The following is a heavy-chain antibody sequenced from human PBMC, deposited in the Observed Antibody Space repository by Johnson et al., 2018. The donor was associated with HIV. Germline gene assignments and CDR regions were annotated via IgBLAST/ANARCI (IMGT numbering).Heavy chain of an antibody. J-gene: IGHJ3*02. Sequence: QVQLVESGGGVVQPGGSLRLSCAASGFTFSSYGMHWVRQAPGKGLEWVAFIRYDGSNKYYADSVKGRFTISRDNSKNTLYLQRNSLRAEDTAVYYCASSRRGQQLVPLAFDIWGQGTMVTVSS. CDR2: IRYDGSNK. V-gene: IGHV3-30*02. CDR1: GFTFSSYG. CDR3: ASSRRGQQLVPLAFDI. D-gene: IGHD6-13*01.